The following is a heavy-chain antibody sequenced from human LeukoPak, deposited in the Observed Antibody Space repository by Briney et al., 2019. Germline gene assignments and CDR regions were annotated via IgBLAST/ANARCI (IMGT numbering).Heavy chain of an antibody. D-gene: IGHD3-22*01. CDR1: GYSISSGYY. J-gene: IGHJ4*02. Sequence: SETLSLTCSVSGYSISSGYYWGWIRQPPGKGLEWIGTIYHSGTTFYNPSLQSRVTVSLDTSKNQFSLKLSSVTAADTALYYCARDEGYYDSSGYYRFDYWGQGTLVTVSS. V-gene: IGHV4-38-2*02. CDR3: ARDEGYYDSSGYYRFDY. CDR2: IYHSGTT.